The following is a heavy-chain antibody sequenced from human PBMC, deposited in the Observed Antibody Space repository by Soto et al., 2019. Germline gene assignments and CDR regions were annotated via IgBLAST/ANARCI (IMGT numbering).Heavy chain of an antibody. J-gene: IGHJ6*02. D-gene: IGHD2-21*02. CDR2: IAPDGSNK. V-gene: IGHV3-30-3*01. CDR1: GFTYSSHA. CDR3: ARGDGCHGGDCSLYYYSLDV. Sequence: GGSLRLSCAASGFTYSSHAMHWVRQAPDKGLEWVAVIAPDGSNKYYADSVKGRFTISRDNSKDTLYLQLNSLRAEDTAVYYCARGDGCHGGDCSLYYYSLDVWGQGTTVTVSS.